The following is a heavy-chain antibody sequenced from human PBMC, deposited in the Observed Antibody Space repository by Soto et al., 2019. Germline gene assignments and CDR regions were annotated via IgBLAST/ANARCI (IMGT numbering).Heavy chain of an antibody. CDR3: ARDRVGNDY. CDR1: RYTFTTYS. Sequence: QVQLVQSGAEVQKPGASVKLSCKASRYTFTTYSMHWVRQAPGQSLEWLGWINTGNGDTRYPQKFQGRVTVTRDTSASTVYMELSSLNSEDTAVYYCARDRVGNDYWGQGTQVTVSS. CDR2: INTGNGDT. J-gene: IGHJ4*02. V-gene: IGHV1-3*04.